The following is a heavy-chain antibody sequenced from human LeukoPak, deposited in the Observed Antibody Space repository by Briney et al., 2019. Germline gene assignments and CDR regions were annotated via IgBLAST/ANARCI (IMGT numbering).Heavy chain of an antibody. V-gene: IGHV3-23*01. CDR3: AALAHGGELLATYFDY. Sequence: GGSLRLSCVASGVTLSNYAMSWARQAPGKGLEWVSGISSSGSGGNTYYADSVKGRFTISRDNSKNTLYLQMNSLRAEDTAVYYCAALAHGGELLATYFDYWGQGTLVTVSS. D-gene: IGHD1-26*01. CDR2: ISSSGSGGNT. CDR1: GVTLSNYA. J-gene: IGHJ4*02.